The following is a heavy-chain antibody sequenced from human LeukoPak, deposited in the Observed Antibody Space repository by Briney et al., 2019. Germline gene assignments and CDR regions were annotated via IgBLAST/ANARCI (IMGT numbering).Heavy chain of an antibody. Sequence: PGGSLRLSCAASGFTFSNYAMSWVRQAPGKGLEWVSTISGDGVSTFYAASVKGRFTISRDYSRNTLYLQMIGLRAEDTAIYYCAKVPIVPAAHFDFWGRGTLVTVSS. V-gene: IGHV3-23*01. J-gene: IGHJ4*02. D-gene: IGHD2-2*01. CDR2: ISGDGVST. CDR3: AKVPIVPAAHFDF. CDR1: GFTFSNYA.